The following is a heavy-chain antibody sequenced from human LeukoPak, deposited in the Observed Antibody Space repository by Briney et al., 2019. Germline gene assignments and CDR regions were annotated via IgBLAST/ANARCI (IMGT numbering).Heavy chain of an antibody. CDR1: GGSISSYY. Sequence: SETLSLTCTVFGGSISSYYWSWIRQPAGKGLEWIGRIYTSGSTNYNPSLKSRVTMSVDTSKNQFSLKLSSVTAADTAVYYCARDRYYYGSGSDLWFDPWGQGTLVTVSS. D-gene: IGHD3-10*01. V-gene: IGHV4-4*07. CDR3: ARDRYYYGSGSDLWFDP. J-gene: IGHJ5*02. CDR2: IYTSGST.